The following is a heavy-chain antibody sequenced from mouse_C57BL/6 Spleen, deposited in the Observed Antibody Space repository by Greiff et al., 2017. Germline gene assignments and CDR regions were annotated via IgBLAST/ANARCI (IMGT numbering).Heavy chain of an antibody. CDR3: ARHGGYGAMDY. V-gene: IGHV5-9*01. CDR1: GFTFSSYT. J-gene: IGHJ4*01. D-gene: IGHD2-2*01. CDR2: ISGGGGNT. Sequence: DVMLVESGGGLVKPGGSLKLSCAASGFTFSSYTMSWVRQTPEKRLAWVATISGGGGNTYYPDSVKGRFTISRDNAKNTLYLQMSSLRSEDTALYYCARHGGYGAMDYWGQGTSVTVSS.